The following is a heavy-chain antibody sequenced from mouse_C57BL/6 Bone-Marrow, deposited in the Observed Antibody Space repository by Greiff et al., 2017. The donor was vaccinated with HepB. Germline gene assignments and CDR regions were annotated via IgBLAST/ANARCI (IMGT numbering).Heavy chain of an antibody. CDR3: AREKVYAMDY. Sequence: QVQLQQPGAELVMPGASVKLSCKASGYTFTSYWMHWVKQRPGQGLEWIGEIDPSDSYTNYNQKFKGKSTLTVDKSSSTAYMQLSSLTSEDSAVYYCAREKVYAMDYWGQGTSVTVSS. CDR2: IDPSDSYT. CDR1: GYTFTSYW. J-gene: IGHJ4*01. V-gene: IGHV1-69*01.